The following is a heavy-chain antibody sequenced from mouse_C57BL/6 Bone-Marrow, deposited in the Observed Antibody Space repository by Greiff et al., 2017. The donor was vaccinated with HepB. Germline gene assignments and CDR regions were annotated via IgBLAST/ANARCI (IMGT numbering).Heavy chain of an antibody. D-gene: IGHD2-4*01. CDR1: EYEFPSHD. CDR2: INSDGGST. J-gene: IGHJ4*01. Sequence: EVKLMESGGGLVQPGESLKLSCESNEYEFPSHDMSWVRKTPEKRLALVAAINSDGGSTYYPDTMERRFIISRDNTKKTLYLQMSSLRSEDTALYYCARRYYDYGRRDWCAMDYWGQGTSVTVSS. CDR3: ARRYYDYGRRDWCAMDY. V-gene: IGHV5-2*01.